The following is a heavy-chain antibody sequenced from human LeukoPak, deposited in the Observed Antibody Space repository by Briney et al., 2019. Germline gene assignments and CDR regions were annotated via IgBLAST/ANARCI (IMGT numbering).Heavy chain of an antibody. V-gene: IGHV1-24*01. J-gene: IGHJ4*02. D-gene: IGHD2-8*01. CDR1: GYTLTELS. CDR3: ATGAVPMVYARPAY. CDR2: IDPEDGEI. Sequence: GASVKVSCKVSGYTLTELSMHWVRQAAGKGLEWMGGIDPEDGEIIYAQKFQGRVTMTEDTSTDTAYMELSSLRSEDAGVYSSATGAVPMVYARPAYWGQGTPVTVSS.